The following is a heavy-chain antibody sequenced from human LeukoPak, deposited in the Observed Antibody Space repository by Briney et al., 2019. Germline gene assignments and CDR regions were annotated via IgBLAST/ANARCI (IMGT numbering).Heavy chain of an antibody. V-gene: IGHV3-23*01. CDR1: EFTFSTYA. J-gene: IGHJ4*02. Sequence: GGSLRLSSAASEFTFSTYAMTWVRQAPGKGLEWVSTISGGGNRAYHAKSVKGRFTISGDNSKNTLYLQMNSLRAEDTAIYYCAKEGSNWNVDYWGQGTLVTVSS. D-gene: IGHD1-1*01. CDR3: AKEGSNWNVDY. CDR2: ISGGGNRA.